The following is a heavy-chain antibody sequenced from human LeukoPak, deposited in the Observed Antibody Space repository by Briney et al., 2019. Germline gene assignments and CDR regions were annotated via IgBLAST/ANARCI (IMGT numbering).Heavy chain of an antibody. D-gene: IGHD4-23*01. Sequence: SETLSLTYTVSGGSISSYSWSWIRQPAGKGLEWIGRMYASGSTNYNPSLKSRVTMSVDKSKNQFSLKLSYVTAADTAVYYCARDDYGGVLDYWGQGTLVIVSS. CDR2: MYASGST. J-gene: IGHJ4*02. V-gene: IGHV4-4*07. CDR3: ARDDYGGVLDY. CDR1: GGSISSYS.